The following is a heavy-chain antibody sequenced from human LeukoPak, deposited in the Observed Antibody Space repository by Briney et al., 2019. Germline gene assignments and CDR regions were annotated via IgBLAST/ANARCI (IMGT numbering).Heavy chain of an antibody. CDR1: GFTFSSYG. CDR3: AKDLYYYGSGSHPGFDY. Sequence: GGPLRLSCAASGFTFSSYGMHWVRQAPGKGLEWVAVISYDGSNKYYADSVKGRFTISRDNSKNTLYLQMNSLRAEDTAVYYCAKDLYYYGSGSHPGFDYWGQGTLVTVSS. J-gene: IGHJ4*02. V-gene: IGHV3-30*18. D-gene: IGHD3-10*01. CDR2: ISYDGSNK.